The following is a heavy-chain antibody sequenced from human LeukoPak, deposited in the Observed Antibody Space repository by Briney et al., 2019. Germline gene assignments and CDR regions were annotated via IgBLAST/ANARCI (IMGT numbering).Heavy chain of an antibody. D-gene: IGHD1-26*01. V-gene: IGHV1-2*02. CDR3: ARVWERYYYYGMDV. CDR1: GYTFTGYY. Sequence: ASVKVSCKASGYTFTGYYMHWVRQAPGQGLEWMGWINPNSGGTNYAQKFQGRVTMIRDTSISTAYMELSRLRSDDTAVYYCARVWERYYYYGMDVWGQGTTVTVSS. CDR2: INPNSGGT. J-gene: IGHJ6*02.